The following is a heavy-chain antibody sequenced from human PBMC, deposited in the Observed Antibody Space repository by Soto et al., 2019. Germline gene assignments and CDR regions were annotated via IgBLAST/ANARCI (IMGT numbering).Heavy chain of an antibody. CDR1: GFTFDSFA. CDR2: ISASGGST. Sequence: EVQLLESGGGLEQPGGSLRLSCAASGFTFDSFAMTWVRQAPGKGLEWVSAISASGGSTYYADSVKGRFTISRDSSKNTLYLQMNSLRAEDTAVYYCAKDHYDFWSGEYYYYYYGMDVWGQGTTVTVSS. V-gene: IGHV3-23*01. CDR3: AKDHYDFWSGEYYYYYYGMDV. J-gene: IGHJ6*02. D-gene: IGHD3-3*01.